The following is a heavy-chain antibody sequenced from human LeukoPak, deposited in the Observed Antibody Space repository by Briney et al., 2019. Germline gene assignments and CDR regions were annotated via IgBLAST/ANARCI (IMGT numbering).Heavy chain of an antibody. V-gene: IGHV4-39*07. D-gene: IGHD2/OR15-2a*01. CDR2: INHSGST. CDR3: ARGRRRKPQTGSSSMAYYYMDV. CDR1: GGSISSSSYY. Sequence: SETLSLTCTVSGGSISSSSYYWGWIRQPPGKGLEWIGEINHSGSTNYNPSLKSRVTISVDTSKNQFSLKLSSVTAADTAVYYCARGRRRKPQTGSSSMAYYYMDVWGKGTTVTVSS. J-gene: IGHJ6*03.